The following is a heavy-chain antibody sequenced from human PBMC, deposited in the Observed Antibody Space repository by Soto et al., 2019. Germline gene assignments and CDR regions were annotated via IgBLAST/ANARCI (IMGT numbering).Heavy chain of an antibody. Sequence: QVQLVQSGTEVKKPGSSVKVSCKASGDTFSFYTINWVRQAPGLGLEWVGRINPIVSMPNYAQKFQGRVSMTADKSTRTAYKELRSLRSDDTAMYFCAASYGAGYRAFDYWGQGALVIVSS. CDR3: AASYGAGYRAFDY. CDR1: GDTFSFYT. V-gene: IGHV1-69*02. D-gene: IGHD3-10*01. J-gene: IGHJ4*02. CDR2: INPIVSMP.